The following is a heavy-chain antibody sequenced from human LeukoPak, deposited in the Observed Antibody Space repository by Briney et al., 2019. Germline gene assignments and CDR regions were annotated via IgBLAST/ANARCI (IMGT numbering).Heavy chain of an antibody. V-gene: IGHV3-33*01. J-gene: IGHJ4*02. Sequence: PGGSLRLSCAASGLTFSSYDMHWVRQAPGKGLEWVAVIWYDGSNKYYADSVKGRFTISRDNSKNTLYLQMNSLRAEDTAVYYCARGGWLGKPQRVDYWGQGTLVTVSS. D-gene: IGHD6-19*01. CDR2: IWYDGSNK. CDR3: ARGGWLGKPQRVDY. CDR1: GLTFSSYD.